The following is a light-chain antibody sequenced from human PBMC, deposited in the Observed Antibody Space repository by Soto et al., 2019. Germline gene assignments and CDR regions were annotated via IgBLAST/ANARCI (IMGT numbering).Light chain of an antibody. J-gene: IGLJ1*01. CDR3: FSFTTASTDV. CDR1: SSDIGAYDY. V-gene: IGLV2-14*01. Sequence: TQPASQSGSPGQPITISCTGTSSDIGAYDYVSWFQQHPGKAPKLMISEVNNRPSGVSNRFSGSKSGNTAYLTISGLQVEDEAEYFFFSFTTASTDVFRLATHVTV. CDR2: EVN.